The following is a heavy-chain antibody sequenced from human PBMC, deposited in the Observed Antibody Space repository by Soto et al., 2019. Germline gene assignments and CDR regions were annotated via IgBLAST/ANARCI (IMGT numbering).Heavy chain of an antibody. J-gene: IGHJ4*02. CDR1: GGSISSSSYY. D-gene: IGHD3-22*01. CDR2: IYYSGST. Sequence: SETLSLTCTVSGGSISSSSYYWAWIRQPPGKGLEWIGSIYYSGSTSYNPSLKSRVTISVDTSKNQFSLKRSSVTAADTAVYFCARSYDSSGYYYFDYWGRGTLVTVSS. V-gene: IGHV4-39*07. CDR3: ARSYDSSGYYYFDY.